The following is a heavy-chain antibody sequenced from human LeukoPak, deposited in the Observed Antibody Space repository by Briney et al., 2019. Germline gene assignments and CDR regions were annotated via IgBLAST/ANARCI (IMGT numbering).Heavy chain of an antibody. J-gene: IGHJ6*02. CDR2: ISGSGGST. V-gene: IGHV3-23*01. D-gene: IGHD2-2*01. Sequence: GGSLRLSCAASGFTFSSYAMSWVRQAPGKGLEWVSAISGSGGSTYYADSVKGRFTISRDNSKNTLYLQMNSLRAEDTAVYYCASSSTSVPYYGMDVWGQGTTVTVSS. CDR3: ASSSTSVPYYGMDV. CDR1: GFTFSSYA.